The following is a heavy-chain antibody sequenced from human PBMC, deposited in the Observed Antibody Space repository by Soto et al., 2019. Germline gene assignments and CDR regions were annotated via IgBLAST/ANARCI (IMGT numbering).Heavy chain of an antibody. J-gene: IGHJ4*02. CDR3: AKAPARETGNDY. CDR2: ISGSGGST. CDR1: GFSFSSYA. V-gene: IGHV3-23*01. D-gene: IGHD1-1*01. Sequence: GSLRLSCAASGFSFSSYAMSWVRQAPGKGLEWVSAISGSGGSTYYADSVKGRFTISRDNSKNTLYLQMNSLRAEDTAVYYSAKAPARETGNDYWRQGYLVTVSS.